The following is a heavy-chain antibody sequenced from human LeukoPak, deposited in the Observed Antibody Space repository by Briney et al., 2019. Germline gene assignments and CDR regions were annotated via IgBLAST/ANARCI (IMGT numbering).Heavy chain of an antibody. CDR1: GFSVISNY. D-gene: IGHD3-22*01. J-gene: IGHJ4*02. CDR2: IYSDGST. V-gene: IGHV3-66*01. Sequence: GGSLRLSCAASGFSVISNYMSWVRQVPGKGLERVSTIYSDGSTYYADSVKGRFTISRDNSKNTLYLQMSSLRVEDTAVYYCAKDHVGIAMIVMVLDSWGQGTLVTVSS. CDR3: AKDHVGIAMIVMVLDS.